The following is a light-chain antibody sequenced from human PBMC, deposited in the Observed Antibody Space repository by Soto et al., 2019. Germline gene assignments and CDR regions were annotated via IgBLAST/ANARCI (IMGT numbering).Light chain of an antibody. V-gene: IGKV3-15*01. Sequence: DIVMTPSPATLSVSPGDRATLSCRASQSVSSNLAWYQQKPGQAPRLLIYCASTRATGIPARFSGSGSGTEFTLIISSLQSEDFAVYYCHQYNNWPPWTFGQGTKVEIK. CDR1: QSVSSN. CDR2: CAS. CDR3: HQYNNWPPWT. J-gene: IGKJ1*01.